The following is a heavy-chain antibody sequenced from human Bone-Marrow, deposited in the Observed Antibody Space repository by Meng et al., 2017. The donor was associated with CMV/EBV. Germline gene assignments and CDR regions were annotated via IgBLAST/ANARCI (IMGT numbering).Heavy chain of an antibody. V-gene: IGHV3-7*01. D-gene: IGHD3-10*01. J-gene: IGHJ4*02. Sequence: YGFNFNSFWVNGGCQAPGKGLEWVANIKYDGSERYYVESVKGRFTVSRDSAKKSLYLQMNSLRGEDTAVYYCATRPYYYGSGIYHDSWGQGTLVTVSS. CDR1: GFNFNSFW. CDR3: ATRPYYYGSGIYHDS. CDR2: IKYDGSER.